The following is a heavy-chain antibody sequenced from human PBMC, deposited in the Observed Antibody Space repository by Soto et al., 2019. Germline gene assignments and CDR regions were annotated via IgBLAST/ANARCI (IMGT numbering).Heavy chain of an antibody. V-gene: IGHV4-31*11. CDR1: GDSISSRSHY. Sequence: SETLSLTCAVSGDSISSRSHYWNWIRRVPGKGLEFIGYIFYTGATYYNPSLRGPISMSVDTSKNQFSLTLRSVTAADTAIYYCAREGRHSGGMRESWFDPWGQGTQVTVSS. CDR2: IFYTGAT. D-gene: IGHD3-10*01. J-gene: IGHJ5*02. CDR3: AREGRHSGGMRESWFDP.